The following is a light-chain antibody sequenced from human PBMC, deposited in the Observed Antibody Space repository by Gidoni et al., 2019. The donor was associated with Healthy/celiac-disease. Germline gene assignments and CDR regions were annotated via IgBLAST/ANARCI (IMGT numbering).Light chain of an antibody. CDR2: GAS. CDR1: QSVSSSY. CDR3: QQYGSLLT. Sequence: PGTLSLSPGERATLSCRASQSVSSSYLAWYQQKPGQAPRLLIYGASSRATGIPDRFSGSGSGTDFTLTISRLEPEDFAVYYCQQYGSLLTFGGGTKVEIK. V-gene: IGKV3-20*01. J-gene: IGKJ4*01.